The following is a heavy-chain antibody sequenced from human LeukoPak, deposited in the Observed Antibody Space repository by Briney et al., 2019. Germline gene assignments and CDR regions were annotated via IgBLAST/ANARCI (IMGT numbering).Heavy chain of an antibody. CDR2: ISGSGGST. Sequence: GGSLRLSCAASGFTFSSYAMSWVRQAPGKGLEWVSAISGSGGSTYYADSVKGRFTISRDNAKNSLYLQMNSLRAEDTAVYYCARDTNYDILIGYFDYWGQGTLVTVSS. D-gene: IGHD3-9*01. J-gene: IGHJ4*02. CDR1: GFTFSSYA. CDR3: ARDTNYDILIGYFDY. V-gene: IGHV3-23*01.